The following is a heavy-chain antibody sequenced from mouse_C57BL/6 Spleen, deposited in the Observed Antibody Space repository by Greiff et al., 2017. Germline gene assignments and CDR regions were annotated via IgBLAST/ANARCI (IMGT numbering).Heavy chain of an antibody. D-gene: IGHD1-1*01. V-gene: IGHV1-52*01. Sequence: VQLQQPGAELVRPGSSVKLSCKASGYTFTSYWMHWVKQRPIQGLEWIGNIDPSDSETHSNQKFKDKATLTVDKSSSTAYMQRSSLTSEGSAVYNCARGDYYGSSDRYAMDTGVKEPQSPSPQ. J-gene: IGHJ4*01. CDR2: IDPSDSET. CDR1: GYTFTSYW. CDR3: ARGDYYGSSDRYAMDT.